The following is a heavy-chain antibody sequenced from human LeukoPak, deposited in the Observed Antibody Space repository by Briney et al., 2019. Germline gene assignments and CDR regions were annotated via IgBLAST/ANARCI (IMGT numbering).Heavy chain of an antibody. D-gene: IGHD4-17*01. CDR1: GGSFSGYY. CDR3: ARRGYGDYKNWFDP. J-gene: IGHJ5*02. Sequence: PSETLSLTCAVYGGSFSGYYWSWIRQPPGKGLEWIGEINHSGSTYYNPSLKSRVTISVDTSKNQFSLKLSSVTAADTAVYYCARRGYGDYKNWFDPWGQGTLVTVSS. CDR2: INHSGST. V-gene: IGHV4-34*01.